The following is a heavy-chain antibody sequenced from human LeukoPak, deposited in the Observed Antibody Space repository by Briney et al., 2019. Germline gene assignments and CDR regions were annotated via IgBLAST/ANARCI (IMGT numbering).Heavy chain of an antibody. D-gene: IGHD6-19*01. J-gene: IGHJ4*02. Sequence: GASVKVSCKASGYTFTSYGISWVRQAPGQGLEWMGIINPSGGSTSYAQKFQGRVTMTRDTSTSTVYMELSSLRSEDTAVYYCARDFTRSASRSSGWYPDWGQGTLVTVSS. CDR1: GYTFTSYG. CDR2: INPSGGST. V-gene: IGHV1-46*01. CDR3: ARDFTRSASRSSGWYPD.